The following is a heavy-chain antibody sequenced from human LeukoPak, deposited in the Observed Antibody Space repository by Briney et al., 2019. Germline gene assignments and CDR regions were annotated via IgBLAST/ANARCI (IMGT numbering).Heavy chain of an antibody. Sequence: SETLSLTCAVYGGSFSGYYWSWIRQPPGKGLEWIGEINHSGSTNYNPSLKSRVTISVDTSKNQFSLKLSSVTAADTAVYYCAGNYYGSGSIDYWGQGTLVTVSS. CDR3: AGNYYGSGSIDY. V-gene: IGHV4-34*01. D-gene: IGHD3-10*01. CDR1: GGSFSGYY. J-gene: IGHJ4*02. CDR2: INHSGST.